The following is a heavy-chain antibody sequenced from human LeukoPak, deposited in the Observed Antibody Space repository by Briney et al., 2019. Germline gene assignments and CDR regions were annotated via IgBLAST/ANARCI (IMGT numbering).Heavy chain of an antibody. J-gene: IGHJ3*02. V-gene: IGHV4-4*09. Sequence: SETLSLTCTVSGGSISSYYWSWIRQPPGKGLEWIGYIYTSGSTNYNPSLRSRVTISVDTSKNQFSLRLSSVTATDTAVYYCARQPTSSESSGYLAFDIWGQGTMVTVSS. CDR1: GGSISSYY. CDR3: ARQPTSSESSGYLAFDI. CDR2: IYTSGST. D-gene: IGHD3-22*01.